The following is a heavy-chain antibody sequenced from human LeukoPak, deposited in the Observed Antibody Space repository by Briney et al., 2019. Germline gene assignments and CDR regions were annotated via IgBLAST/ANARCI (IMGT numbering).Heavy chain of an antibody. CDR1: GGSISSYY. J-gene: IGHJ4*02. CDR2: IYYSGST. Sequence: SETLSLTCTVSGGSISSYYWSWIRQPPGKGLEWIGYIYYSGSTNYNPSLKSRVTISVDTSRNQFSLKLSSVTAADTAVYYCARVRLVEYSSSPYYFDYWGQGTLVTVSS. V-gene: IGHV4-59*01. D-gene: IGHD6-13*01. CDR3: ARVRLVEYSSSPYYFDY.